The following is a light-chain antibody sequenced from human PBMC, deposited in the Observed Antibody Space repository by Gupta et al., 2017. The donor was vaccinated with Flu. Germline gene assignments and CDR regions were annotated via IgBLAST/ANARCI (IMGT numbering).Light chain of an antibody. J-gene: IGKJ4*01. CDR1: QSVSSN. CDR2: GAS. Sequence: VMTQSPATLSVSPGERATLSCRASQSVSSNLAWYQQKPGQAPRLLIYGASTRATGIPARFSGSGSGTEFTLTISSLQSEDFAVYYCQQYNNWPPLTFGGGTKVEIK. V-gene: IGKV3-15*01. CDR3: QQYNNWPPLT.